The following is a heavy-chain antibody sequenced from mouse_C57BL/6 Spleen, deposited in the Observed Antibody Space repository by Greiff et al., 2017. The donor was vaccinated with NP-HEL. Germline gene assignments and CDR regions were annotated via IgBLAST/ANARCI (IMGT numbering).Heavy chain of an antibody. J-gene: IGHJ2*01. CDR3: ARGVTTVPLDC. D-gene: IGHD1-1*01. Sequence: VQLQQPGAELVKPGASVKMSCKASGYTFTSYWITWVKQRPGQGREWIGDIYPGSGSTNYNEKFKSKATLTVDTSSSTAYMQLSSLTSEDSAVYYCARGVTTVPLDCWGQGTTLTVSS. CDR1: GYTFTSYW. CDR2: IYPGSGST. V-gene: IGHV1-55*01.